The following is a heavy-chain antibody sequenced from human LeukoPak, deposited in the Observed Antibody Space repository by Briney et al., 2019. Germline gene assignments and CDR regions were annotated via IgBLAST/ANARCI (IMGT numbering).Heavy chain of an antibody. D-gene: IGHD3-9*01. V-gene: IGHV4-30-4*01. CDR3: ARDENHYDILTGYYNLDYRFGFYV. J-gene: IGHJ6*02. CDR2: ISYSGPT. Sequence: SQTLSLTSSVSRVSITRGDYYWSWIRQPPGKGLEWIGHISYSGPTHYNVSLKSPLTISLDASGNQFSLTLRSVTAADTAVYYCARDENHYDILTGYYNLDYRFGFYVWGQGTTVTVSS. CDR1: RVSITRGDYY.